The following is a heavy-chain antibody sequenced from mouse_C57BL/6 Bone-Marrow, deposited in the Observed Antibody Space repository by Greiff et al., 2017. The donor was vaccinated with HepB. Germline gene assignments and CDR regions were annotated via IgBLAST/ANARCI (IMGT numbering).Heavy chain of an antibody. J-gene: IGHJ3*01. CDR3: ASPDYSFGY. D-gene: IGHD1-1*01. Sequence: VKLVESGPGLVAPSQSLSITCTVSGFSLTSYGVDWVRQSPGKGLEWLGVIWGVGSTNYNSALKSRLSISKDNSKSQVFLNMSSLHTDDTAMYYCASPDYSFGYWGQGTLVTVSA. V-gene: IGHV2-6*01. CDR1: GFSLTSYG. CDR2: IWGVGST.